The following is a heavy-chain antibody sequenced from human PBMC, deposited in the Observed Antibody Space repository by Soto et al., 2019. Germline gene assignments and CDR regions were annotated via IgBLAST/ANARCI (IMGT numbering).Heavy chain of an antibody. D-gene: IGHD2-2*01. Sequence: PGESLKISCKASGYTFTNYWIGWVRQMPGKGLEWVGIIHPGDSETRHSPSLQGQVTISADKSISTAYLQWGSLKASDTAMYYCARHQAAFCTTARCYAFDYWGQGTLVTVSS. V-gene: IGHV5-51*01. CDR3: ARHQAAFCTTARCYAFDY. J-gene: IGHJ4*02. CDR2: IHPGDSET. CDR1: GYTFTNYW.